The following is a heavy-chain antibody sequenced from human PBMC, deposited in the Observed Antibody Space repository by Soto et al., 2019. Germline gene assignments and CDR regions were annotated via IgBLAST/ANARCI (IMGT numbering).Heavy chain of an antibody. V-gene: IGHV3-11*01. Sequence: QVQLVESGGGLVKPGGSLRLSCAASGFTFSDYYMSWIRQAPGKGLEWVSYISSSGSTIYYADSVKGRFTISRDNAKNSLYLQMNSLRAEDTAVYYCAREVDQLLFPSSYYYYYMDVWGKGTTVTVSS. CDR1: GFTFSDYY. CDR2: ISSSGSTI. J-gene: IGHJ6*03. CDR3: AREVDQLLFPSSYYYYYMDV. D-gene: IGHD2-2*01.